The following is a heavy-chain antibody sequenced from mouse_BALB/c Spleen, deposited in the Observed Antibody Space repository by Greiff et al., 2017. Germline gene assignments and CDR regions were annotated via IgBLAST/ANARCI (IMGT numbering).Heavy chain of an antibody. CDR2: IYPGNSDT. D-gene: IGHD1-1*01. CDR1: GYTFTSYW. V-gene: IGHV1-5*01. J-gene: IGHJ4*01. Sequence: EVQLQQSGTVLARPGASVKMSCKASGYTFTSYWMHWVKQRPGQGLEWIGAIYPGNSDTSYNQKFKGKAKLTAVTSTSTAYMELSSLTNEDSAVYYCTRDGSSRYYAMDYWGQGTSVTVSS. CDR3: TRDGSSRYYAMDY.